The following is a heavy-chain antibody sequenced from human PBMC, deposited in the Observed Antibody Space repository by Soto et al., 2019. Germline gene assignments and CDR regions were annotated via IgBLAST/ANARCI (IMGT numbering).Heavy chain of an antibody. CDR3: AKGLNIPLDL. J-gene: IGHJ5*02. CDR1: GFTFSSYG. V-gene: IGHV3-23*01. Sequence: PGGSLRLSCAASGFTFSSYGMHWVRQAPGKGLEWVAVISGNGGDTYYADSVKGRFTVSRDNSKNTLYLQMNSVRAEDTAIYYCAKGLNIPLDLWGQGTLVTVSS. D-gene: IGHD2-21*01. CDR2: ISGNGGDT.